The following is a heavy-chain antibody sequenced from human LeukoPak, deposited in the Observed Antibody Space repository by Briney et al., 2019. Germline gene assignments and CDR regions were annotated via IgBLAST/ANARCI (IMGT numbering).Heavy chain of an antibody. V-gene: IGHV4-39*07. D-gene: IGHD4-11*01. J-gene: IGHJ3*02. Sequence: PSETLSLTCTVSGGSISSSNYYWGWVRQPPGKGLEWIGSIYYSGSTYYNPSLKSRVTISVDTSKNQFSLKLSSVTAADTAVYYCARRSDSFDAFDIWGQGTMVTVSS. CDR3: ARRSDSFDAFDI. CDR2: IYYSGST. CDR1: GGSISSSNYY.